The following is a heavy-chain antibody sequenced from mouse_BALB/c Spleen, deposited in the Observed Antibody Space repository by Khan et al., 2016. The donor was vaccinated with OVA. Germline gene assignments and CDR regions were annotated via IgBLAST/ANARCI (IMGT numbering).Heavy chain of an antibody. J-gene: IGHJ4*01. CDR2: IHYTGTT. V-gene: IGHV3-1*02. CDR3: SRWMCYYAMDY. CDR1: GYSITSGYS. Sequence: EVQLQESGPDLVKPSQSLSLTCTVTGYSITSGYSWHWIRQFPGNKLEWMGYIHYTGTTNYNPSLKSRISFTRAPSKNQFFLQLKSVTTADTATYYCSRWMCYYAMDYWGQGTSVTVAS.